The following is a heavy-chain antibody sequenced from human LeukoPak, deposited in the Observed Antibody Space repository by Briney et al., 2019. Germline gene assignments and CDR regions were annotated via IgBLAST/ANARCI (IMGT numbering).Heavy chain of an antibody. D-gene: IGHD3-10*01. V-gene: IGHV2-5*02. CDR1: GFSLRTSGVG. CDR2: INWDDDK. J-gene: IGHJ4*02. CDR3: AQHTADGSGKINYFDS. Sequence: SGPTLVKPTQTLTLTCTFSGFSLRTSGVGVGWIRQPPGKGLQWLALINWDDDKQYRPSLKSRCTITKDTSKNQVVLRMTNMDPVDTATYYCAQHTADGSGKINYFDSWGQGTLVTVSS.